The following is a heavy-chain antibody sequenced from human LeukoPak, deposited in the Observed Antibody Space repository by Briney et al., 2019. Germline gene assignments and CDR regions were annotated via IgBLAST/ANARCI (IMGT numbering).Heavy chain of an antibody. V-gene: IGHV4-30-2*01. D-gene: IGHD2-2*01. J-gene: IGHJ6*03. Sequence: PSQTLSLTCTVSGGSISSGGYYWSWIRQPPGKGLEWIGYIYHSGSTYYNPSLKSRVTISVDRSKNQFSLKLSSVTAADTAVYYCAGTNYYYYMDVWGKGTTVTVSS. CDR3: AGTNYYYYMDV. CDR1: GGSISSGGYY. CDR2: IYHSGST.